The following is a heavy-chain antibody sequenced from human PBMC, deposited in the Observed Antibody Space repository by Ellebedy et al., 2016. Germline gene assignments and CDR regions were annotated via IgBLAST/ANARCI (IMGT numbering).Heavy chain of an antibody. D-gene: IGHD6-19*01. CDR2: INPSGGSP. CDR1: GYTFTSYH. J-gene: IGHJ4*02. Sequence: ASVKVSCKASGYTFTSYHMHWVRQAPGQGLEWMGIINPSGGSPNYAQKFQGRVTMTTDTSTTTVYMELSSLRSEDTAVYYCTREEGYSSGWYRDFDYWGQGTLVTVSS. V-gene: IGHV1-46*01. CDR3: TREEGYSSGWYRDFDY.